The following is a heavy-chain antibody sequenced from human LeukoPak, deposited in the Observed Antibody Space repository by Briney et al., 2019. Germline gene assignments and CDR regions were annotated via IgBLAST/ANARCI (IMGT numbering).Heavy chain of an antibody. CDR2: IYYSGSA. CDR3: ARDPHYHDRSGSFV. CDR1: GGSISSGDYF. D-gene: IGHD3-22*01. V-gene: IGHV4-30-4*08. J-gene: IGHJ3*01. Sequence: SETLSLPCAVSGGSISSGDYFWSWIRQPPGKGLEWIGYIYYSGSAYYNPSLKSRVTISVDTSKNQFSLKLSPVTAVDTAVYYCARDPHYHDRSGSFVWGQGTMVTVSS.